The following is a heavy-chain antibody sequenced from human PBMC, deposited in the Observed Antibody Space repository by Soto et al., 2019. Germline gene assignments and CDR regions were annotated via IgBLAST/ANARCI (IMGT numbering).Heavy chain of an antibody. V-gene: IGHV3-30*18. CDR2: ISYDGSNK. D-gene: IGHD2-2*01. CDR1: GFIFSSSG. Sequence: GSLRLSCSTSGFIFSSSGMHWVRQPPGKGLEWVAVISYDGSNKYYADSVKGRFTISRDNSKNTLYLQMNSLRAEDTAVYYCAKVAEGYCTTTSCFYGMDVWGLGT. CDR3: AKVAEGYCTTTSCFYGMDV. J-gene: IGHJ6*02.